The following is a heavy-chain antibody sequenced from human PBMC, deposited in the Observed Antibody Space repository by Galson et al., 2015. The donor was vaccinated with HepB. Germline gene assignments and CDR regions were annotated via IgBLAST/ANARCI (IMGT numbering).Heavy chain of an antibody. Sequence: SVKVSCKASGYTFSSYGISWVRQAPGQGLEWMGWISPNNGNANYAQRLQGRVTMTTDTSTSTAYMELRSLRSDDTAVYYCARDGNSDREIASWGQGTLVTVSS. CDR2: ISPNNGNA. CDR3: ARDGNSDREIAS. J-gene: IGHJ4*02. D-gene: IGHD2/OR15-2a*01. CDR1: GYTFSSYG. V-gene: IGHV1-18*01.